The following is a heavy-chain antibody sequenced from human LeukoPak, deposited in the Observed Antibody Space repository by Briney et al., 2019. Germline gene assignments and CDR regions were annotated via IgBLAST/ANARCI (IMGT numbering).Heavy chain of an antibody. CDR2: IWYDGSNK. CDR3: ATLRDIVLVATTPTDV. Sequence: GGSLRLSCAASGFTFSSYGMHWVRQAPGKGLEWVAVIWYDGSNKYYADSVKGRFTISRDNFNNALYLQMNGLRLEDTAVYYCATLRDIVLVATTPTDVWGKGTTVIVSS. V-gene: IGHV3-30*02. CDR1: GFTFSSYG. J-gene: IGHJ6*04. D-gene: IGHD2-2*01.